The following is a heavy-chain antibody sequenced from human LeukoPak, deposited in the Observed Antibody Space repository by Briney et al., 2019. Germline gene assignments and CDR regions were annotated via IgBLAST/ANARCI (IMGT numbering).Heavy chain of an antibody. J-gene: IGHJ5*02. D-gene: IGHD6-13*01. V-gene: IGHV4-4*02. Sequence: PSGTLSLTCTVSGGSILSGNWWNWVHQPPGKGLEWIGEIYHSGSTNYNPSLKSRVTISVDKSKSQFSLRLISVTAADTAAYYCARMVVAAGSNWLDPWGQGTLVTVSS. CDR3: ARMVVAAGSNWLDP. CDR2: IYHSGST. CDR1: GGSILSGNW.